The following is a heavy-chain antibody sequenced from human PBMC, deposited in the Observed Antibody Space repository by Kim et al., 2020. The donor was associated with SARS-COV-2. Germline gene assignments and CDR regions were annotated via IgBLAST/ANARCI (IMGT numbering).Heavy chain of an antibody. CDR3: ARDWDDYGDCGAFEF. J-gene: IGHJ3*01. Sequence: DSVKSRFTSSRDNSKNTLYLLMNSLRAEDTAVYYGARDWDDYGDCGAFEFWGQGTMVTVSS. V-gene: IGHV3-30*01. D-gene: IGHD4-17*01.